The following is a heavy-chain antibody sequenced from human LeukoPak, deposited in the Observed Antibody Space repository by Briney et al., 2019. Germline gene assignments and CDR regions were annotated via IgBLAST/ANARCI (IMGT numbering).Heavy chain of an antibody. CDR2: ISYDGSNK. CDR3: ASRPDAHKGGSYYLNYYYYGMDV. J-gene: IGHJ6*02. CDR1: GFTFSSYA. V-gene: IGHV3-30-3*01. D-gene: IGHD1-26*01. Sequence: GGSLRLSCAASGFTFSSYAMHWVRQAPGKGLEWVAVISYDGSNKYYADSVKGRFTIPRDNSKNTLYLQMNSLRAEDTAVYYCASRPDAHKGGSYYLNYYYYGMDVWGQGTTVTVSS.